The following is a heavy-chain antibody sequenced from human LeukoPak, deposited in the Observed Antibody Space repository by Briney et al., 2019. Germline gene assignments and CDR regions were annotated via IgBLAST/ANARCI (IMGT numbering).Heavy chain of an antibody. D-gene: IGHD3-10*01. J-gene: IGHJ3*02. Sequence: NPSETLSLTCTVSGGSISSSSYYWGWLRKPRGRGLEWSGSIYYSGSTYYNPSLKRRVTISVDTSKTQFSLMLSSVTAADTAVYYYATHQRGEAREFGDDAFDIWGQGTMVTVSS. V-gene: IGHV4-39*01. CDR3: ATHQRGEAREFGDDAFDI. CDR1: GGSISSSSYY. CDR2: IYYSGST.